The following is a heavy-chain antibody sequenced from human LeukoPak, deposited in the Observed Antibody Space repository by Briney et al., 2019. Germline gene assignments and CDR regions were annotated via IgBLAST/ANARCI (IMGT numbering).Heavy chain of an antibody. CDR1: GDSVSSNSAA. Sequence: SQPLSLTCAISGDSVSSNSAAWHWIRQSPSRGLEWLGRTYYRSKWYYDYAVAVKSRISINPDTSKNQFSLQLSSVTPEDTAVYYCARDPVGGSTIFDYWGQGTLVTVSS. J-gene: IGHJ4*02. CDR3: ARDPVGGSTIFDY. V-gene: IGHV6-1*01. CDR2: TYYRSKWYY. D-gene: IGHD1-26*01.